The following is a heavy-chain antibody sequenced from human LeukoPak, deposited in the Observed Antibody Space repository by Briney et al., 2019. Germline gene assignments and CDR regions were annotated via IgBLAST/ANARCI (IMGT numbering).Heavy chain of an antibody. CDR2: ISGSGGST. D-gene: IGHD3-16*01. Sequence: GGSLRLSCAASGFTSSSYAMSWVRQAPGKGLEWVSTISGSGGSTYYADSVKGRFTISRDNSKNTQSLQMNSLRAEDTAVYYCAKDDDWGRYKHWGQGTLVTVSS. V-gene: IGHV3-23*01. CDR3: AKDDDWGRYKH. J-gene: IGHJ1*01. CDR1: GFTSSSYA.